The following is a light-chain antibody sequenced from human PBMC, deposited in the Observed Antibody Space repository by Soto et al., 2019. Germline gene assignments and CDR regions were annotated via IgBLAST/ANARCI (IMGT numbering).Light chain of an antibody. CDR1: QDISNY. CDR2: DAS. Sequence: DIQMTQSPSSLSASVGHRVTITCQASQDISNYLNWYQQKPGKAPKLRIYDASNLETGVPSRLSGSGSGTDFTFTISSMQPEDIATYYCQQYDNLPPFGQGTRLEIK. J-gene: IGKJ5*01. CDR3: QQYDNLPP. V-gene: IGKV1-33*01.